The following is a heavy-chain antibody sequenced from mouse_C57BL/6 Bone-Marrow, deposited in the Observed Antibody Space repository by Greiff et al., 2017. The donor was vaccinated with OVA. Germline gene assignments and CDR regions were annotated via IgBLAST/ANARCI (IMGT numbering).Heavy chain of an antibody. J-gene: IGHJ4*01. CDR1: GYTFTSYW. V-gene: IGHV1-55*01. Sequence: VQLQQSGAELVKPGASVKMSCKASGYTFTSYWITWVKQRPGQGLEWIGDIYPGSGSTNYNEKFKSKATLTVDTSSSTAYMQLSSLTSEDSAVYYCARYYSNYVAMDYWGQGTSVTVSS. CDR2: IYPGSGST. CDR3: ARYYSNYVAMDY. D-gene: IGHD2-5*01.